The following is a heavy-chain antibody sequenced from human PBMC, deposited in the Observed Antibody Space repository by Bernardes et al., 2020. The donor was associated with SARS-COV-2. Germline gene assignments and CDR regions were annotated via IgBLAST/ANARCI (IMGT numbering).Heavy chain of an antibody. D-gene: IGHD4-17*01. Sequence: SETLSLTCTVSGVSFSTYYWNWMRQPPGKGLEWLGHIHYSGYTNYNPSLQSRVTISLDASKNQFSLNLNSVTAADTAVYYCARSNYGDYDYDTYDIWGQGTKVTVSS. CDR2: IHYSGYT. J-gene: IGHJ3*02. CDR1: GVSFSTYY. V-gene: IGHV4-59*01. CDR3: ARSNYGDYDYDTYDI.